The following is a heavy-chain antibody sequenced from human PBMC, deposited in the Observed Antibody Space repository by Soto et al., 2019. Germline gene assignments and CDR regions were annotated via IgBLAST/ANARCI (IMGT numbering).Heavy chain of an antibody. CDR2: ISGNGGST. Sequence: EVQLLDSGGGLVQPGGSLRLSCAASGFTFSNYAMSWVRQAPGKGLEWVSTISGNGGSTYYADSVKGRFTISRDNSKNMLFLQINSLRDDDSAVSYCAKRPASIMTFDYWGQGTPVTVSS. V-gene: IGHV3-23*01. D-gene: IGHD2-2*01. CDR1: GFTFSNYA. J-gene: IGHJ4*02. CDR3: AKRPASIMTFDY.